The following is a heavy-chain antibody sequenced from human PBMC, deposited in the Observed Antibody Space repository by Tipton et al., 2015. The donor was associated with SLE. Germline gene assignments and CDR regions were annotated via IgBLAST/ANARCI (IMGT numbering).Heavy chain of an antibody. CDR1: GGSFYAYY. J-gene: IGHJ3*02. CDR3: ARYKVTGAAFDI. D-gene: IGHD6-25*01. Sequence: LSLTCAVYGGSFYAYYWSWIRQPPGKGLEWIGEITPNGSTNYNPSLKRRVTLSVDTSKGQFSLDLTSVTAADTAVYYCARYKVTGAAFDIWGQGTMVTVS. V-gene: IGHV4-34*01. CDR2: ITPNGST.